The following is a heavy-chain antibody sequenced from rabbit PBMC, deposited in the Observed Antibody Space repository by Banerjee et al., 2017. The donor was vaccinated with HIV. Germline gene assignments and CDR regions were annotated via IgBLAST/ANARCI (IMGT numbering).Heavy chain of an antibody. CDR1: GFDFSSYG. Sequence: QEQLVESGGGLVQPGGSLKLSCTVSGFDFSSYGVSWVRQAPGKGLEWIGYIDPVLGSTYYASWVNGRFTISSHNAQNTLYLQLNSLTAADSATYFCARDVSYVSGRGANDLWGPGTLVTVS. CDR3: ARDVSYVSGRGANDL. V-gene: IGHV1S47*01. J-gene: IGHJ6*01. CDR2: IDPVLGST. D-gene: IGHD4-1*01.